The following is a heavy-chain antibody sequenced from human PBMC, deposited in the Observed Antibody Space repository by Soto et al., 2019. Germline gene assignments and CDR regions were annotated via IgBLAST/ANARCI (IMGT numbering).Heavy chain of an antibody. V-gene: IGHV1-69*13. J-gene: IGHJ5*02. CDR2: IIPIFGTA. CDR3: ANGVVITWYWFDP. D-gene: IGHD3-3*01. CDR1: GGTFSSYA. Sequence: SVKVSCKASGGTFSSYAISWVRQAPGQGREWMGGIIPIFGTANYAQKFQGRVTITADESTSTAYMELSSLRSEDTAVYYCANGVVITWYWFDPWGQGXLVTVSS.